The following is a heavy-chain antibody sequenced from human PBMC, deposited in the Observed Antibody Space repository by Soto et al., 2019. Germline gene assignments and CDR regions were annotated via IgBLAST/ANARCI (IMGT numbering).Heavy chain of an antibody. Sequence: GCVIPSFAASGFAARSDAMGYVRRAPGKGLEWVSVISESGGSTHYADSVRGRFTVSRDNSKNSLSLRMNSLRDEDTAVYFCAKRSPYSSGWYSPIFDYWGQGALVTASS. V-gene: IGHV3-23*01. CDR2: ISESGGST. CDR1: GFAARSDA. D-gene: IGHD6-13*01. CDR3: AKRSPYSSGWYSPIFDY. J-gene: IGHJ4*02.